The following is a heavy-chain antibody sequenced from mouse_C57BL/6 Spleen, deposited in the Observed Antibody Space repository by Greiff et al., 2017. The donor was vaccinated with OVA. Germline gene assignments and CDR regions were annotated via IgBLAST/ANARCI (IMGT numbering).Heavy chain of an antibody. V-gene: IGHV1-47*01. J-gene: IGHJ1*03. CDR1: GYTFTTYP. D-gene: IGHD2-5*01. Sequence: VKLQESGAELVKPGASVKMSCKASGYTFTTYPIEWMKQNHGKSLEWIGNFHPYNDDTKYNEKFKGKATLTVEKSSSTVYLELSRLTSDDSAVYYCARTDYSNYGYFDVWGTGTTVTVSS. CDR2: FHPYNDDT. CDR3: ARTDYSNYGYFDV.